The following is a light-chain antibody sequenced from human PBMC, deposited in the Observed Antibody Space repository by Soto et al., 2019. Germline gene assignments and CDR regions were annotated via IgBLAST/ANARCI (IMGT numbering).Light chain of an antibody. Sequence: DIVMTHSPESLAVSLGERATINCKSSQSVLYSSNNKNYLAWYQQKPGQPPKLLIYWASTRESGVPDRFSGSGSGTDFTLTISSLQAEDVAVYYCQQYYSTPLTFGGGTKVDI. CDR2: WAS. CDR3: QQYYSTPLT. J-gene: IGKJ4*01. CDR1: QSVLYSSNNKNY. V-gene: IGKV4-1*01.